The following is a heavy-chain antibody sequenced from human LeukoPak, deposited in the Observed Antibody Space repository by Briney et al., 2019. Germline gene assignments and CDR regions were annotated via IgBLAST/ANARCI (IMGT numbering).Heavy chain of an antibody. V-gene: IGHV3-30-3*02. J-gene: IGHJ4*02. D-gene: IGHD6-19*01. CDR3: AKSFLAVAGSFDY. CDR1: GFTFSSYA. CDR2: ISYDGSNK. Sequence: GGSLRLSCAASGFTFSSYAMHWVRQAPGKGLEWVAVISYDGSNKYYADSVKGRFTISRDNSKNTLYLQMNSLRAEDTAVYYCAKSFLAVAGSFDYWGQGTLVTVSS.